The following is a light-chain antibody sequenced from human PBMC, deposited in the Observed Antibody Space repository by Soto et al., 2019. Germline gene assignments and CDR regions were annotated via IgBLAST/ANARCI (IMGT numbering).Light chain of an antibody. Sequence: EIVMTQSPATLSVSPGERATLSCRASQSVSSNLAWYQQKPGQAPRLLIYGASTRATGIPARFSGSGSGTEFTLTISSLQSEDFAAYYCQQYNNWPPAFGQGTKVGIK. CDR2: GAS. CDR3: QQYNNWPPA. J-gene: IGKJ1*01. V-gene: IGKV3-15*01. CDR1: QSVSSN.